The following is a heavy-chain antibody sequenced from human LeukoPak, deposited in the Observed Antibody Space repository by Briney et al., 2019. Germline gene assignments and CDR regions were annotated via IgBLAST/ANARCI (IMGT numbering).Heavy chain of an antibody. Sequence: SETLSLTCTVSGGSISSGGYYWSWIRQHPGKGLEWIGYIYYSGSTYYNPSLKSRVTISVDTSKNQFSLKLNSVTAADTAMYYCQSRFLEWLLDYWGQGTLVTVSS. CDR2: IYYSGST. CDR1: GGSISSGGYY. D-gene: IGHD3-3*01. J-gene: IGHJ4*02. CDR3: QSRFLEWLLDY. V-gene: IGHV4-31*08.